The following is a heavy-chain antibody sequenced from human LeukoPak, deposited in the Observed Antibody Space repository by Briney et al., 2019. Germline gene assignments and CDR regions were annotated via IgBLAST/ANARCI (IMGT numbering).Heavy chain of an antibody. CDR1: GYTFTGYY. CDR2: INPNSGGT. V-gene: IGHV1-2*02. CDR3: AREGDCSGGSCPDAFDS. D-gene: IGHD2-15*01. J-gene: IGHJ3*02. Sequence: APVKVSCKASGYTFTGYYMHWVRQAPGQGLEWMGWINPNSGGTNYAQKFQGRVTMTRDTSISTAYMELSSLRSEDTAVYYCAREGDCSGGSCPDAFDSWGQGTMVTVSS.